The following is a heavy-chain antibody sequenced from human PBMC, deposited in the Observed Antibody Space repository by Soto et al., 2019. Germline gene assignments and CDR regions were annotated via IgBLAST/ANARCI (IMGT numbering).Heavy chain of an antibody. CDR2: VYYSGTT. V-gene: IGHV4-30-4*01. J-gene: IGHJ4*02. Sequence: SETLSLTCTVSGGSIRNGDYYWGWIRQPPGKGLEWIGYVYYSGTTYSHPSLKSRVTISVDTSKNQFSLKLSSVTAADTAVYYCASLPPGYSSGWLQGAFDYWGQGTLVTVSS. D-gene: IGHD6-19*01. CDR3: ASLPPGYSSGWLQGAFDY. CDR1: GGSIRNGDYY.